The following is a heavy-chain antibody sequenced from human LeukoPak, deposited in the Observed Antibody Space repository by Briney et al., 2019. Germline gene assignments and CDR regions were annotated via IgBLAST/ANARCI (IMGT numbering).Heavy chain of an antibody. J-gene: IGHJ4*02. CDR3: ARAFGYDNIVTY. D-gene: IGHD5-12*01. CDR2: INSDGTST. V-gene: IGHV3-74*01. CDR1: GVTLSSHW. Sequence: PGGSLRLSCAASGVTLSSHWMHCVRQAPGKGLVWVSRINSDGTSTSYADSVKGRFTTSRDNAKNTLYLQMNSLRAEDTAVYYCARAFGYDNIVTYWGQGTLVTVSS.